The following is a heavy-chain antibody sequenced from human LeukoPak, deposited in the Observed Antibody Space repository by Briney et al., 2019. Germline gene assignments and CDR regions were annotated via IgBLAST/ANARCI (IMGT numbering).Heavy chain of an antibody. V-gene: IGHV3-15*01. J-gene: IGHJ4*02. Sequence: GGSLRLSCAASGFTFNNAWMSWVRQAPGKGLEWVGRIKSKTDGWTTAYAAPVKGRFTISRDDSKNTLYLQMNSLKTEDTAVYYCTTVNRWGQGTLVTVSS. CDR1: GFTFNNAW. CDR2: IKSKTDGWTT. CDR3: TTVNR.